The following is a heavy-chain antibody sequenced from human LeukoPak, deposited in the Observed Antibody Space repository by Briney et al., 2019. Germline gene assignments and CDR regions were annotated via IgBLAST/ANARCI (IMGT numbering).Heavy chain of an antibody. J-gene: IGHJ6*03. CDR1: GGSISTSSYY. CDR2: IYYSGST. D-gene: IGHD1-1*01. V-gene: IGHV4-39*07. Sequence: SETLSLTCTVSGGSISTSSYYWGWIRQPPGKGLVCIGNIYYSGSTYYNPSLKSRVTISVDTSKNQFSLKLSSVTAADTAVYYCARRGTLSLGRLRYYYYMDVWGKGTTVTISS. CDR3: ARRGTLSLGRLRYYYYMDV.